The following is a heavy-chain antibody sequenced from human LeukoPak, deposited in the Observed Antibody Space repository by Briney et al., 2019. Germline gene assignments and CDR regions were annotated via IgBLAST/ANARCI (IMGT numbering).Heavy chain of an antibody. V-gene: IGHV1-18*01. CDR1: GYIFTSYG. D-gene: IGHD6-25*01. CDR2: ISVYNGNT. CDR3: ARDGGQEIAAGDF. J-gene: IGHJ4*02. Sequence: ASLKVSCKASGYIFTSYGISWVRQAPGQGLEWVGWISVYNGNTNYAQKLQGRVTMTTDTSTSTAYMELRSLRSDDTAVYFCARDGGQEIAAGDFWGQGTLVTVSS.